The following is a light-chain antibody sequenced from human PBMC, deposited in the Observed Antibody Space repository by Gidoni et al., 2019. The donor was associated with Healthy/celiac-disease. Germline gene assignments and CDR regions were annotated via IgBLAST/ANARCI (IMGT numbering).Light chain of an antibody. CDR2: WAS. CDR3: QQYYSIPFT. CDR1: QTVLYSSNNKNY. J-gene: IGKJ3*01. Sequence: DIVMTHSPDSLAVSLGERATINCKSSQTVLYSSNNKNYLAWYQQKPGQPPKLLIYWASTRESGVPDRFSGGGSGTDFTLTISSLQAEDVAVYYCQQYYSIPFTFGPGTKVDIK. V-gene: IGKV4-1*01.